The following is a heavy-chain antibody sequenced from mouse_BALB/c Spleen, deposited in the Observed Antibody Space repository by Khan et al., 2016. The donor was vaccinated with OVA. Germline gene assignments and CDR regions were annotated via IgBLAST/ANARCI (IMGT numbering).Heavy chain of an antibody. Sequence: QVQLKESGPGLVAPSQSLSITCTVSGFSFTDYGVSWIRQPPGKGLEWLGVIWGGGSTYFNSALKSRLSISKDNSKSQVFLKMNSLQTDDTAMSYGAKGLWAYYFALDYWGQGTSVTVSS. V-gene: IGHV2-6-5*01. D-gene: IGHD1-1*02. CDR3: AKGLWAYYFALDY. J-gene: IGHJ4*01. CDR1: GFSFTDYG. CDR2: IWGGGST.